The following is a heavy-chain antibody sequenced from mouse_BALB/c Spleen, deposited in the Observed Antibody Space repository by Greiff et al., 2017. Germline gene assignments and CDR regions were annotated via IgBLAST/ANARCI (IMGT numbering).Heavy chain of an antibody. D-gene: IGHD6-5*01. J-gene: IGHJ4*01. CDR1: GFSLTSYG. Sequence: VQGVESGPSLVQPSQSLSITCTVSGFSLTSYGVHWVRQSPGKGLEWLGVIWRGGSTDYNAAFMSRLSITKDNSKSQVFFKMNSLQADDTAIYYCAKNSLVPYAMDYWGQGTSVTVSS. CDR2: IWRGGST. V-gene: IGHV2-5-1*01. CDR3: AKNSLVPYAMDY.